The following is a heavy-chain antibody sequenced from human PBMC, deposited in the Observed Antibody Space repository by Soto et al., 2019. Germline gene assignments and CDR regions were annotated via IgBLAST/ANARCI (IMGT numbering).Heavy chain of an antibody. J-gene: IGHJ3*02. CDR2: IYYSGST. V-gene: IGHV4-59*01. Sequence: PSETLSLTCTVSGGSISSYYWSWIRQPPGKGLEWIGYIYYSGSTNYSPSLKSRVTISVDTSKNQFSLKLSSVTAADTAVYYCATGSSGYDFWSGYYDAFDIWGQGTMVTVSS. CDR1: GGSISSYY. CDR3: ATGSSGYDFWSGYYDAFDI. D-gene: IGHD3-3*01.